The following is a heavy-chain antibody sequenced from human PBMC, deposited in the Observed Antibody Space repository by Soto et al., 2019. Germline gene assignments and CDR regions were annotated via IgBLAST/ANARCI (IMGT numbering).Heavy chain of an antibody. CDR3: ARERNMYSSYAPPAY. V-gene: IGHV3-33*01. J-gene: IGHJ4*02. Sequence: WGSLRLSWPASGFTFTSYGMHWVRQAPGKGMEWVAVIWYDGSNKYYANPVKGRFTISRDNSKNTLYLQMNSLRAEDTAVYYCARERNMYSSYAPPAYWGQGTLVTVSS. D-gene: IGHD6-6*01. CDR1: GFTFTSYG. CDR2: IWYDGSNK.